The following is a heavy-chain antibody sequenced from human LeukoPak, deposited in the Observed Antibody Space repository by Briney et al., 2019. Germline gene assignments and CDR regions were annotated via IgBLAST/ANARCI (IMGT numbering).Heavy chain of an antibody. CDR3: ARRMGGDYGHWFDP. V-gene: IGHV4-59*08. CDR1: GGSISGYY. J-gene: IGHJ5*02. D-gene: IGHD4-17*01. CDR2: IYYSGST. Sequence: SETLSLTCTVSGGSISGYYWSWIRQPPGKGLEWIGYIYYSGSTNYNPSLKSRVTISVDTSKNQSSLKLSSVTAADTAVYYCARRMGGDYGHWFDPWGQGTLVTVSS.